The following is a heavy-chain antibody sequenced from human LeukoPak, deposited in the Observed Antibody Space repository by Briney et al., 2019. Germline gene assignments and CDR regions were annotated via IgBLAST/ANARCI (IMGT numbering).Heavy chain of an antibody. D-gene: IGHD3-3*01. CDR3: ARVTIFGVGWFDP. J-gene: IGHJ5*02. CDR1: GYTFTSYY. Sequence: GASVKVSCKASGYTFTSYYMHWVRQAPGQGLEWMGWMNPNSGNTGYAQKFQGRVTMTRNTSISTAYMELSSLRSEDTAVYYCARVTIFGVGWFDPWGQGTLVTVSS. V-gene: IGHV1-8*02. CDR2: MNPNSGNT.